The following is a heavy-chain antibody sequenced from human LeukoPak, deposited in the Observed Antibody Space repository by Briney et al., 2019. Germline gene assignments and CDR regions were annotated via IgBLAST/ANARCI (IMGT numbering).Heavy chain of an antibody. V-gene: IGHV4-59*12. CDR1: GGSINSYY. D-gene: IGHD3-16*01. CDR2: IYYSGST. J-gene: IGHJ4*02. CDR3: ARDGGFFDY. Sequence: PSETLSLTCTVSGGSINSYYWSWIRQPPGKGLEWIGYIYYSGSTNYNPSLKSRVTISVHTSKNQFSLKLSSVTVADTAVYYCARDGGFFDYWGQGTLVTVSS.